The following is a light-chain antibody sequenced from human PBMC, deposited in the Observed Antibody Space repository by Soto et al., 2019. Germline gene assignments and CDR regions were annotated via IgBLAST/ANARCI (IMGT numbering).Light chain of an antibody. Sequence: DIQMTQSPSSLSASIGDRVTITCRASQTISNYLNWYQQKPGKAPNLLIYGTSSLQSGVSSRFSGSGSGTDFTLTISSLEPEDYATYYCQQSHSFPFTFGPGTQVDVK. J-gene: IGKJ3*01. CDR2: GTS. CDR1: QTISNY. CDR3: QQSHSFPFT. V-gene: IGKV1-39*01.